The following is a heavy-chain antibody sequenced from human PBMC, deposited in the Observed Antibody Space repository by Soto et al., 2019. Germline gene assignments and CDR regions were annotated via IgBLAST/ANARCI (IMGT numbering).Heavy chain of an antibody. D-gene: IGHD4-4*01. CDR2: LDPSASYT. J-gene: IGHJ6*01. CDR3: ATRLHADPSAYYFYDTDA. Sequence: RGGALKLSCKGSGSSFTGYWISWVRQMPGKGLEWMGRLDPSASYTNYGPSFQGHVTISADKSISTAYLQWSSLKASDTAMYYCATRLHADPSAYYFYDTDAWEQYTMVILSS. CDR1: GSSFTGYW. V-gene: IGHV5-10-1*01.